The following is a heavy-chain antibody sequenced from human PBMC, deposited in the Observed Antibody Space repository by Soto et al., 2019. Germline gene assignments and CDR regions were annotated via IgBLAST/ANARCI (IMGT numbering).Heavy chain of an antibody. V-gene: IGHV4-34*01. CDR1: GGSFSGYY. D-gene: IGHD5-12*01. J-gene: IGHJ4*02. CDR2: INHSGST. Sequence: SETLSLTCAVYGGSFSGYYWSWIRQPPGKGLEWIGEINHSGSTNYNPSLKSRVTISVDTSKNQFSLKLSSVTAADTAVYYCARDKRRDGYNDYWGQGTLVTV. CDR3: ARDKRRDGYNDY.